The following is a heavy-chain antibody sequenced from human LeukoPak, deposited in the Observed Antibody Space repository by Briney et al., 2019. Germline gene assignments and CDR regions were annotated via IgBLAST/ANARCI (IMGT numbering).Heavy chain of an antibody. CDR1: GYTFTGYF. V-gene: IGHV1-2*02. J-gene: IGHJ4*02. CDR2: INPNSGGT. Sequence: ASVKVSCKASGYTFTGYFMHWVRQAPGQGLEWRGWINPNSGGTNYAQKFQGRVTMTRDTSISTAYMELSRLRSDDTAVYYCARGVVLLWFGENDYWGQGTLGTVSS. D-gene: IGHD3-10*01. CDR3: ARGVVLLWFGENDY.